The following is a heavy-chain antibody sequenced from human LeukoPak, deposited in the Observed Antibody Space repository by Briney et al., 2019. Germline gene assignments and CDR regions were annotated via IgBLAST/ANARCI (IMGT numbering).Heavy chain of an antibody. CDR3: AKYFDSSAFFAY. CDR1: GFTFSSYA. V-gene: IGHV3-23*01. D-gene: IGHD3-22*01. J-gene: IGHJ4*02. CDR2: ISGSGGST. Sequence: GGSLRHSCVVSGFTFSSYAMSWVRQAPGKGLEWVSAISGSGGSTYYADSVKGRFTISRDNSKNTLYLQMNSLRAEDTAVYYCAKYFDSSAFFAYWGQGTLVTVSS.